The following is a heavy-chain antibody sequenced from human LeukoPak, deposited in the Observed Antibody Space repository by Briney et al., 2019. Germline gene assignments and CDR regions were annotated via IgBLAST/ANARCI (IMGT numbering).Heavy chain of an antibody. CDR3: AKGRMMATIMISFDY. D-gene: IGHD5-24*01. CDR1: GFTFSSYG. Sequence: GGSLRLSCAASGFTFSSYGMHWVRQAPGKGLEWVAVIWYDGSNKYYADSVKGRFTISRDNSKNTLYLQMNSLRAEDTAVYYCAKGRMMATIMISFDYWGRGTLVTVSS. J-gene: IGHJ4*02. V-gene: IGHV3-33*03. CDR2: IWYDGSNK.